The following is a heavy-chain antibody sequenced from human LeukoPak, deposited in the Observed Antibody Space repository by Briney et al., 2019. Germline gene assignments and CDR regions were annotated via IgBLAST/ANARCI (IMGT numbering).Heavy chain of an antibody. J-gene: IGHJ3*02. Sequence: GGSLRLSCAASGFTFSSYGMHWVRQAPGKGLEWVAVIWYDGSNKYYADSVKGRFTISRDNSKNTLYLQMNSLRAEDTAVYYCARDTAAAGLDAFDIWGHGTMVTVSS. D-gene: IGHD6-13*01. CDR3: ARDTAAAGLDAFDI. V-gene: IGHV3-33*01. CDR2: IWYDGSNK. CDR1: GFTFSSYG.